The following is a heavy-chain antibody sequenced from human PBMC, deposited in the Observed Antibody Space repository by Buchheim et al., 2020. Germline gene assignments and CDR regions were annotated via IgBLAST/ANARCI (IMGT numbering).Heavy chain of an antibody. CDR3: ARGTSNSLGDGSGCYNDY. CDR1: GGSFSGYY. CDR2: INHSGST. V-gene: IGHV4-34*01. D-gene: IGHD3-10*01. J-gene: IGHJ4*02. Sequence: QVQLQQWGAGLLKPSETLSLTCAVYGGSFSGYYWSWIRQPPGKGLEWIGEINHSGSTNYNPSLKSRVTISVDTSKNQFSLKLSSVTAADTAVYYCARGTSNSLGDGSGCYNDYWGQGTL.